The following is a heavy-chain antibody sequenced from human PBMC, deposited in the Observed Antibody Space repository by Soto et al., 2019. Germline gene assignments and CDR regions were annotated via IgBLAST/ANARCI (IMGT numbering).Heavy chain of an antibody. V-gene: IGHV3-7*05. CDR2: IKKDGSEK. CDR3: ARDPDTGYSSSWATCWFDS. CDR1: GFTFSSYW. J-gene: IGHJ5*01. Sequence: GGSLRLSCAASGFTFSSYWMIWVRQAPGKGLEWVANIKKDGSEKYYVDSVKGRFTISRDNAKNSLYLQMNSLRAEETAVYYCARDPDTGYSSSWATCWFDSCGQGTVVTASS. D-gene: IGHD6-13*01.